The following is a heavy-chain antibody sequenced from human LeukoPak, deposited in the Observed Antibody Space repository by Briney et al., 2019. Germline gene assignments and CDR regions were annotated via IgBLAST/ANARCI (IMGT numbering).Heavy chain of an antibody. CDR2: INDSGDTI. CDR1: GFSFSDYE. Sequence: GGSLRLSCAASGFSFSDYEINWVRQAPGKGPEWVSYINDSGDTIYYANSVKGRFTISRDNAKNSLYLQLNSLRAEDTAVYYCTREDNWYFDLWGRGTLVTVSS. CDR3: TREDNWYFDL. J-gene: IGHJ2*01. V-gene: IGHV3-48*03.